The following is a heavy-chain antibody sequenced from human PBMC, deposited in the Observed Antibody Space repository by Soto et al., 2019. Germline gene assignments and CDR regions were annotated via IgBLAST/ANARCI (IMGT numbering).Heavy chain of an antibody. V-gene: IGHV3-21*01. CDR2: ISSSSSYI. CDR1: AFTFSSYS. Sequence: LRLSCAASAFTFSSYSMNWVRQAPGKGLEWVSSISSSSSYIYYADSVKGRFTISRDNAKNSLYLQMNSLRAEDTAVYYCARALYYYDSSGYYGSWGQGTLVTVSS. D-gene: IGHD3-22*01. CDR3: ARALYYYDSSGYYGS. J-gene: IGHJ5*02.